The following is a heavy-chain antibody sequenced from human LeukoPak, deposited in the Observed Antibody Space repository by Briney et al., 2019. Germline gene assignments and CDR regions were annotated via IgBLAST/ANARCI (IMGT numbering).Heavy chain of an antibody. CDR2: IYTSGST. D-gene: IGHD3-10*01. Sequence: SETLSLTFTVSGGSISSGSYYWSWIRQPAGKGLEWIGRIYTSGSTNYNPSLKSRVTISVDTSKNQFSLKLSSVTAADTAVYYCARAPRFGDFWFDPWGQGTLVTVSS. V-gene: IGHV4-61*02. CDR3: ARAPRFGDFWFDP. CDR1: GGSISSGSYY. J-gene: IGHJ5*02.